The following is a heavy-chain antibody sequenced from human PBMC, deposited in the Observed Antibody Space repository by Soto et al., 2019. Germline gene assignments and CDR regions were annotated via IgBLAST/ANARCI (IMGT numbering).Heavy chain of an antibody. CDR3: AGILVRGDPIDY. CDR2: IFYSGST. D-gene: IGHD3-10*01. V-gene: IGHV4-59*01. Sequence: SETLSLTCTVSGDSFRGYYWSWIRQPPGKGLEWIGYIFYSGSTNYSPSLKSRVTMSIDTSKNQFSLNLRSVTAADTAVYYCAGILVRGDPIDYWGQGTLVTVSS. J-gene: IGHJ4*02. CDR1: GDSFRGYY.